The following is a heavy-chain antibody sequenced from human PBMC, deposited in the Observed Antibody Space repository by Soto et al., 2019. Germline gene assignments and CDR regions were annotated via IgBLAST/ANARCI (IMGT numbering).Heavy chain of an antibody. Sequence: GSLRLSCAASGFTFNIYAMTWVRQAPGKGLEWVSTTSTTRRTTYYSDSVKGRFTDSRDNPKNTLELQMRNLRAADTAVYYCATVHNTSRSFDYWGQGTLVTVS. V-gene: IGHV3-23*01. CDR2: TSTTRRTT. D-gene: IGHD1-20*01. J-gene: IGHJ4*02. CDR1: GFTFNIYA. CDR3: ATVHNTSRSFDY.